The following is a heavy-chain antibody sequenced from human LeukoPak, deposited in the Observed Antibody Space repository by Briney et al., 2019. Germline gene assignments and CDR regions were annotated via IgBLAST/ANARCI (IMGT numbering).Heavy chain of an antibody. J-gene: IGHJ3*02. D-gene: IGHD3-9*01. Sequence: ASVKVSCKASGYTFTGYYMHWLRQAPGQGLEWMGWINTNTGDPTYAQGFTGRFVFSLDTSVSTAYLQISSLKAEDTAVYYCATPRYFDWLYAFDIWGQGTMVTVSS. CDR1: GYTFTGYY. CDR2: INTNTGDP. V-gene: IGHV7-4-1*02. CDR3: ATPRYFDWLYAFDI.